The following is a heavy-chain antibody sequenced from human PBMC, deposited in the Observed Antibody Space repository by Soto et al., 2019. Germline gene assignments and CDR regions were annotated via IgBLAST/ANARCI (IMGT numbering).Heavy chain of an antibody. CDR2: INPNSGGT. V-gene: IGHV1-2*04. Sequence: GASVKVSCKASGYTFTGYYMHWVRQAPGQGLEWMGWINPNSGGTNYAQKFQGWVTMTRDTSISTAYMELSRLRSDDTAVYYCAVIAAAGTTLAFDIWGQGTMVTVSS. CDR3: AVIAAAGTTLAFDI. D-gene: IGHD6-13*01. CDR1: GYTFTGYY. J-gene: IGHJ3*02.